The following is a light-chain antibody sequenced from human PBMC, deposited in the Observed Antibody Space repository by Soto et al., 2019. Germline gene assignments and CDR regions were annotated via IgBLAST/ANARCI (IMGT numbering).Light chain of an antibody. J-gene: IGLJ1*01. CDR1: SSDVGSYNL. V-gene: IGLV2-23*02. Sequence: QSVLTQPASVSGSPGQSITISCTGTSSDVGSYNLVSWYQQHPGKAPKLMIYEVSKRPSGVSNRFSGSKSGNTASLTISGLQAEDEADYYCCSYAGRSTRVFGTGTKVTVL. CDR2: EVS. CDR3: CSYAGRSTRV.